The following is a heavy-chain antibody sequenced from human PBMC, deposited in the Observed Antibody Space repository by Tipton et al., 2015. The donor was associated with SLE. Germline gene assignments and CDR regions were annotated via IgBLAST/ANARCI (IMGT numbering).Heavy chain of an antibody. J-gene: IGHJ3*02. CDR3: ARDSPTYCGGDCYPAAFDI. Sequence: SLRLSCAASGFTFSSYWMHWVRQAPGKGLVWVSAVNIDGSRTTYADSVKGRFTISGDNAKNTLYLQMNSLRAEDTAVYYCARDSPTYCGGDCYPAAFDIWGQGTMVTVSS. CDR2: VNIDGSRT. D-gene: IGHD2-21*01. V-gene: IGHV3-74*01. CDR1: GFTFSSYW.